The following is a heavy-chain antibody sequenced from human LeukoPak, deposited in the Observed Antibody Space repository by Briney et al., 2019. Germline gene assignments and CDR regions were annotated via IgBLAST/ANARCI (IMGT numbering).Heavy chain of an antibody. Sequence: ASVKVSCKASGYTFTSYGISWVRQAPGQGLEWMGWISAYTGNTNYAQKLKGRVTMTTDTSTSTAYMELSSLRSEDTAVYYCARLGYDSSGYYFDLGWFDPWGQGTLVTVSS. CDR3: ARLGYDSSGYYFDLGWFDP. CDR1: GYTFTSYG. J-gene: IGHJ5*02. D-gene: IGHD3-22*01. CDR2: ISAYTGNT. V-gene: IGHV1-18*01.